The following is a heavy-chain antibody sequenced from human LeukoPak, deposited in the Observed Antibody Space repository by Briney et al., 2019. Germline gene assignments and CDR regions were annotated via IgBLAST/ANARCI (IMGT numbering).Heavy chain of an antibody. V-gene: IGHV3-23*01. CDR1: GFTFTSYA. J-gene: IGHJ4*02. Sequence: PGGSLRLSCAASGFTFTSYAMSWVRQAPGKGLEWVSAISGGGGSTYYADSVEGRFTISRDNSKNALYLQMNSLRAEDTAVYYCAKADSISWYASVGYWGQGTLVTVSS. CDR3: AKADSISWYASVGY. CDR2: ISGGGGST. D-gene: IGHD6-13*01.